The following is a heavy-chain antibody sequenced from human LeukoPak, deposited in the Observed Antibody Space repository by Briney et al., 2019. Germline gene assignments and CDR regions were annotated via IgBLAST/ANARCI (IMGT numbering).Heavy chain of an antibody. J-gene: IGHJ3*02. V-gene: IGHV4-34*01. CDR3: ARDLYRDHAFDI. D-gene: IGHD1-14*01. CDR1: GGSFSGYY. Sequence: PSETLSLTCAVYGGSFSGYYWTWIRQAPGKGLEWIGEINPSGRISYNPSLKSRLTISVDASKNQFSLNLRSLTAADTAVYYCARDLYRDHAFDIWGQGTMVTVSS. CDR2: INPSGRI.